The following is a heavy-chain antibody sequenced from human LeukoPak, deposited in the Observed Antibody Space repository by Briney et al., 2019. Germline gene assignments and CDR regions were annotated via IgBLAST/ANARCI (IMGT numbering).Heavy chain of an antibody. D-gene: IGHD6-19*01. V-gene: IGHV4-39*01. CDR3: ARLTVAGTGLDY. Sequence: SETLSLTCTVSGGSISSSSYYWGWIRQPPGKGLEWIGYIYYSGSTNYNPSLKSRVTISVDTSKNQFSLKLSSVTAADTAVYYCARLTVAGTGLDYWGQGTLVTVSS. J-gene: IGHJ4*02. CDR2: IYYSGST. CDR1: GGSISSSSYY.